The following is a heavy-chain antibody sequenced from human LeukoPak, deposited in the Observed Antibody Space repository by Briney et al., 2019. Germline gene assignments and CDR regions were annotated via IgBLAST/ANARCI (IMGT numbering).Heavy chain of an antibody. CDR1: GFTFDDYA. Sequence: PGRSLRLSCAASGFTFDDYAMHWVRQAPGKGLEWVSGIGWNSGSIGYADSVKGRFTISRDNAKNSLYLQMNSLRAEDMALYYCAKDFGSSWTTGVDYWGQGTLVTVSS. J-gene: IGHJ4*02. CDR2: IGWNSGSI. D-gene: IGHD6-13*01. V-gene: IGHV3-9*03. CDR3: AKDFGSSWTTGVDY.